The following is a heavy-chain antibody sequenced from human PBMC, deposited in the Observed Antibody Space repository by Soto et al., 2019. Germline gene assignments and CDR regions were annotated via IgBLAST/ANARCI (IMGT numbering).Heavy chain of an antibody. CDR2: IYYTGST. D-gene: IGHD5-18*01. J-gene: IGHJ5*02. CDR1: GGSISSYY. CDR3: ARGRGYSYGLDP. Sequence: SETLSLTCTVSGGSISSYYWSWIRQPPGKGLEWIGYIYYTGSTKYNPSLKSRVTISVDTSKNQFSLKLSSVTAADTAVYYCARGRGYSYGLDPWGQGTLVTVSS. V-gene: IGHV4-59*01.